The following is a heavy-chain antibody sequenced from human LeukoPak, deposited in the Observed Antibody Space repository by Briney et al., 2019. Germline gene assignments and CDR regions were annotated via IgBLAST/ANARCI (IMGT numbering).Heavy chain of an antibody. CDR1: GGTFSSYA. J-gene: IGHJ3*02. CDR2: IIPILGIA. CDR3: ATFCGGDCYSDSQDAFDI. V-gene: IGHV1-69*04. Sequence: SVKVSCKASGGTFSSYAISWVRQAPGQGLEWMGRIIPILGIANYAQKFQGRVTITADKSTSTAYMELSSLRSEDTAVYYCATFCGGDCYSDSQDAFDIWGQGTMVTVSS. D-gene: IGHD2-21*02.